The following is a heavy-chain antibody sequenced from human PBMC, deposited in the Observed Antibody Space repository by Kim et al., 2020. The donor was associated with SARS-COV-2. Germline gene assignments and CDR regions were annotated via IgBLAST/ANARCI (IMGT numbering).Heavy chain of an antibody. CDR2: IYYSGST. Sequence: SETLSLTCTVSGGSISSGGYYWSWIRQHPGKGLEWIGYIYYSGSTYYNPSLKSRVTISVDTSKNQFSLKLSSVTAADTAVYYCARGGVDTILVGHFDYWGQGSLVSVSS. CDR1: GGSISSGGYY. D-gene: IGHD5-12*01. V-gene: IGHV4-31*03. CDR3: ARGGVDTILVGHFDY. J-gene: IGHJ4*02.